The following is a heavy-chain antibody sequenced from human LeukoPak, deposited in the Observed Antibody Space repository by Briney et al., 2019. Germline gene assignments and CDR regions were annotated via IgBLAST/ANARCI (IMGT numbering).Heavy chain of an antibody. CDR1: GGSFTNYY. CDR2: ISYSGST. Sequence: PSETLSLTCSVSGGSFTNYYCNWIRQSPEKGLEWIGHISYSGSTNYNPPLKSRVTILVDTSNHQFSLKLSSMTAADTAVYYCARGLNWFDYWGQGTLVTVSS. V-gene: IGHV4-59*13. J-gene: IGHJ5*01. CDR3: ARGLNWFDY.